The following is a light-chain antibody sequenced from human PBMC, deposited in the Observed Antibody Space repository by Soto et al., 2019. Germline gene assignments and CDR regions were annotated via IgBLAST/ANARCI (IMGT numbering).Light chain of an antibody. V-gene: IGKV1-5*01. CDR2: DAS. Sequence: DIQMTQSPSTLSASVGDRVTVTCRASQSINNWLAWYQQRPGQAPRLLIYDASSLESGVPSRFSGSGSGTEFTLPISGLQPDDVATYFCQQYNTYSPFTFGQGTKLEIK. CDR3: QQYNTYSPFT. J-gene: IGKJ2*01. CDR1: QSINNW.